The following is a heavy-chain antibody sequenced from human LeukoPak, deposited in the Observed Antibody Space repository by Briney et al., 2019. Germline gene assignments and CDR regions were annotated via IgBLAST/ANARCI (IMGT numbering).Heavy chain of an antibody. CDR1: GGSISSYY. J-gene: IGHJ4*02. CDR2: IYYSGGT. V-gene: IGHV4-59*08. CDR3: ARRRTATYNFDY. Sequence: SETLSLTCTVSGGSISSYYWSWIRQPPGKGLEWIGYIYYSGGTNYNPSLKSRVTISVDTSKNQFSLNLSSVTAADTAVYYCARRRTATYNFDYWGQGTLVTVSS.